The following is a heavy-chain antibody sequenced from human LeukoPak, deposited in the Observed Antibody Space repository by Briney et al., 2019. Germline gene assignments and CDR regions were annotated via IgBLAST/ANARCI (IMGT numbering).Heavy chain of an antibody. CDR3: ARVNWHYFDY. Sequence: SETLSLTCTVSGYSISSGYYWGWIRQPPGKGLEWIGSIYHSGSTYCNPSLKSRVTISVDTSKNQFSLKLSSVTAADTAVYYCARVNWHYFDYWGQGSLVTVSS. CDR1: GYSISSGYY. V-gene: IGHV4-38-2*02. CDR2: IYHSGST. J-gene: IGHJ4*02. D-gene: IGHD5-24*01.